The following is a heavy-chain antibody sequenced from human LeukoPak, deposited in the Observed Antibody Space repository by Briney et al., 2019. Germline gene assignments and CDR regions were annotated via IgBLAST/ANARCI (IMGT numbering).Heavy chain of an antibody. J-gene: IGHJ4*02. CDR1: GGSISSYY. CDR3: VRDYGDLAGFDY. Sequence: SETLSLTCTVSGGSISSYYWSWIRQPPGKGLEWIGYIYYSGSTNYNPSLKSRVTISVDTSKNQFSLKLSSVTAADTAVYYCVRDYGDLAGFDYWGQGTLVTVSS. D-gene: IGHD4-17*01. CDR2: IYYSGST. V-gene: IGHV4-59*01.